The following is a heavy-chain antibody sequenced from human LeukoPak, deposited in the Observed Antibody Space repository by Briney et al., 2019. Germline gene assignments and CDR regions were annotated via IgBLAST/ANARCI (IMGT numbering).Heavy chain of an antibody. J-gene: IGHJ4*02. CDR2: IYYSGST. D-gene: IGHD1-1*01. CDR1: GGSISSSSYY. CDR3: ARYFGTTGTPNY. Sequence: SETLSLTCTVSGGSISSSSYYWGWIRQPPGKGLEWIGSIYYSGSTYYNPSLKSRVTISVDTSKNQFSLKLSSVTVADTAVYYCARYFGTTGTPNYWGQGTLVTVSS. V-gene: IGHV4-39*01.